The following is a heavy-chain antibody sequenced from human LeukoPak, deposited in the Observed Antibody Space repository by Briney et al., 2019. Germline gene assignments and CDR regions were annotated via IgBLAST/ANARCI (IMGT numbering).Heavy chain of an antibody. CDR3: ARDTCSSTSCYLPDY. V-gene: IGHV1-46*01. CDR2: INPSGGST. J-gene: IGHJ4*02. D-gene: IGHD2-2*01. Sequence: ASVKVSCKASGYTFTSYYMHWVRQAPGQGLEWMGIINPSGGSTGYAQKFQGRVTMTRDTSTSTVYMELSSLRSEDTAVYYCARDTCSSTSCYLPDYWGQGTLVTVSS. CDR1: GYTFTSYY.